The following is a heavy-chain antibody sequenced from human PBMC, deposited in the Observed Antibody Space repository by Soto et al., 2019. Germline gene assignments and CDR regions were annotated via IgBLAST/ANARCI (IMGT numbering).Heavy chain of an antibody. J-gene: IGHJ6*02. V-gene: IGHV6-1*01. CDR2: TYYRSKWYS. Sequence: PSQTLSLTCAISGDSVSRNSGAWNWIRQSPSGGLQWLGRTYYRSKWYSEYAPSVKSRITINPDTAKNQFALQLKSVTPDDSGVYYCARGNWNDDGYYYGMDVWGQGITVTVSS. CDR3: ARGNWNDDGYYYGMDV. D-gene: IGHD1-1*01. CDR1: GDSVSRNSGA.